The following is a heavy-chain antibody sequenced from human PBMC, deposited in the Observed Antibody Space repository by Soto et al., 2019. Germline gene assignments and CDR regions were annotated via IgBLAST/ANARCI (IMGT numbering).Heavy chain of an antibody. V-gene: IGHV1-3*01. CDR3: ARDGGVVVVTAPFGY. D-gene: IGHD2-21*02. Sequence: ASVKVSCKASGYTFTSYAMHWVRQAPGQRLEWMGWINAGNGNTKYSQKFQGRVTITRDTSAGTAYMELSSLRSEDTAVYYCARDGGVVVVTAPFGYWGQGTLVTVSS. CDR1: GYTFTSYA. J-gene: IGHJ4*02. CDR2: INAGNGNT.